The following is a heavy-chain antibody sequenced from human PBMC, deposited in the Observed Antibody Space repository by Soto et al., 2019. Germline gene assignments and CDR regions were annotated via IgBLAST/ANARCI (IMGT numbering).Heavy chain of an antibody. CDR1: GFMFSAYW. D-gene: IGHD5-18*01. CDR3: ARDFYGGYTYGPGDY. J-gene: IGHJ4*02. CDR2: IHGDGGKI. V-gene: IGHV3-7*01. Sequence: GSLRLSCAASGFMFSAYWMSWVRQAPGKGLEWVANIHGDGGKIYYVDSVKGRFTIPRDNAKRSLYLQMKSLRAEDTAVYYCARDFYGGYTYGPGDYWGQGALVTVSS.